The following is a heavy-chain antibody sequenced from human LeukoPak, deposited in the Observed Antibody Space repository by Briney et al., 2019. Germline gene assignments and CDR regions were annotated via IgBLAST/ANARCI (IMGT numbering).Heavy chain of an antibody. D-gene: IGHD6-19*01. J-gene: IGHJ3*02. V-gene: IGHV3-7*01. CDR2: IKQDGSEK. CDR3: ARDAVVAGDAYDI. CDR1: GFTFSNFW. Sequence: GGSLRLSCAASGFTFSNFWMSWVRQAPGKGLEWVANIKQDGSEKYYVDYVKGRFTISRDNAKKSLYLQINSLRSEDTAVYYCARDAVVAGDAYDIWGHGTMVTVSS.